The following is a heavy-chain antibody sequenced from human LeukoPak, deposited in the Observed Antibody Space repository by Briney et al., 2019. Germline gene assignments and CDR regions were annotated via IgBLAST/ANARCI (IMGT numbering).Heavy chain of an antibody. CDR2: INHSGST. CDR3: ARAVRLGIAAAGTGFDP. Sequence: SETLSLTCAVYGGSFSGYYWSWIRQPPGKGLEWIGEINHSGSTNYNPSLKSRVTISVDTSKNQFSLKLSSVTAADTAVYYCARAVRLGIAAAGTGFDPWGQGTLVTDSS. CDR1: GGSFSGYY. V-gene: IGHV4-34*01. D-gene: IGHD6-13*01. J-gene: IGHJ5*02.